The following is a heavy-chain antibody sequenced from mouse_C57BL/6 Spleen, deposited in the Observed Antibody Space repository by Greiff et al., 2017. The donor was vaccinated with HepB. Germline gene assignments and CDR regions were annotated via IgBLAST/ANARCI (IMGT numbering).Heavy chain of an antibody. CDR1: GYAFSSSW. Sequence: QVQLQQSGPELVKPGASVKISCKASGYAFSSSWMNWVKQRPGKGLEWIGRSYPGDGDTNYNGKFKGKATLTADKSSSTAYMQLSSLTSEDSAVYFCGITTVGAMDYWGQGTSVTVSS. CDR3: GITTVGAMDY. D-gene: IGHD1-1*01. CDR2: SYPGDGDT. V-gene: IGHV1-82*01. J-gene: IGHJ4*01.